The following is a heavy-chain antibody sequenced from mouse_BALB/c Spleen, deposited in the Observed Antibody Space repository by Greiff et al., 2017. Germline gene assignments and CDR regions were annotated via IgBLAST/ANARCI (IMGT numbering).Heavy chain of an antibody. V-gene: IGHV2-9*02. CDR3: ARGGLLDY. D-gene: IGHD2-3*01. CDR2: IWAGGST. CDR1: GFLLTSHG. J-gene: IGHJ2*01. Sequence: VQLKESGPGPVAPSQSLSITCPVSGFLLTSHGVHWVRQPPGKGLEWLGVIWAGGSTNYNSALMSRLSISKDNSKSQVFLKMNSLQTDDTAMYYCARGGLLDYWGQGTTLTVSS.